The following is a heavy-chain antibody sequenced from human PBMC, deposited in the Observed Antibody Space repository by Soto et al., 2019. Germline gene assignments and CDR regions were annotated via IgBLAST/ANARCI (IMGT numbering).Heavy chain of an antibody. CDR2: IWYDGSIT. V-gene: IGHV3-33*03. CDR1: GFTFSSYG. D-gene: IGHD5-18*01. Sequence: VGSLRLSCAVSGFTFSSYGMHWVRQAPGKGLEWVAVIWYDGSITPYADSVKGRLSISRDNAKNTLYLQMNSLRVEDTAVYYCVMGDGDYHDGNGYLGRHWGQGTLVTVSS. J-gene: IGHJ4*02. CDR3: VMGDGDYHDGNGYLGRH.